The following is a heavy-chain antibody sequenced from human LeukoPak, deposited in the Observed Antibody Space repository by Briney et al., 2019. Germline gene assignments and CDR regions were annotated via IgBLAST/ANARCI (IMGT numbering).Heavy chain of an antibody. CDR3: ARFGYCSSTSCYGDAFDI. D-gene: IGHD2-2*01. CDR1: VYACTSYD. J-gene: IGHJ3*02. Sequence: GASVKVSCTASVYACTSYDINWVRQATGQGLEWRGWMNPNSGNTGYAQKFHGRVNITRTTSISTASLELSSLRSEDTAVYYCARFGYCSSTSCYGDAFDIWGQGTMVTVSS. CDR2: MNPNSGNT. V-gene: IGHV1-8*03.